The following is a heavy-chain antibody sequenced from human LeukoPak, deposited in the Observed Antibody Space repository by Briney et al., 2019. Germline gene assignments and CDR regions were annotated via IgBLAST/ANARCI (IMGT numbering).Heavy chain of an antibody. CDR1: GFTFSSYA. J-gene: IGHJ3*02. D-gene: IGHD6-19*01. CDR2: ISSSSTTI. V-gene: IGHV3-48*01. Sequence: PGGSLRLSCAASGFTFSSYAMSWVRQAPGKGLEWVSYISSSSTTIYYADSVKGRFTISRDNAKNSLYLQMNSLRAEDTAVYYCARGGYSSSHAFDIWGQGTMVTVSS. CDR3: ARGGYSSSHAFDI.